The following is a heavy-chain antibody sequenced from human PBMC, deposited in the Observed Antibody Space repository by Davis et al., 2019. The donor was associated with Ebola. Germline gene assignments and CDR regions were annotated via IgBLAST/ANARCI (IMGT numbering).Heavy chain of an antibody. CDR2: IKQDGSEK. V-gene: IGHV3-7*01. CDR3: ARVSYTNGLYYFDY. J-gene: IGHJ4*02. CDR1: GFTFSSYA. Sequence: GESLKISCAASGFTFSSYAMSWVRQAPGKGLEWVANIKQDGSEKYYVDSVKGRFTISRDNAKNSLYLQLNSLRAEDTAVYYCARVSYTNGLYYFDYWGQGTLVTVSS. D-gene: IGHD6-19*01.